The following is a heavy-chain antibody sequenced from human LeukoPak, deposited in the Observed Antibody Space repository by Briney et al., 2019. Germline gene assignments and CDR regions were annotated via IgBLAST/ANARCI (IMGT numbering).Heavy chain of an antibody. CDR2: IRYDGSNK. Sequence: QPGGSLRLSCAASGFTFSSYGMHWVRQAPGKGLEWVAFIRYDGSNKYYADSVKGRFTISRDNSKNTLYLQMNSLRAEDTAVYYCAKDYLYNYYDSSGYYPALDYWGQGTLVTVSS. CDR3: AKDYLYNYYDSSGYYPALDY. V-gene: IGHV3-30*02. CDR1: GFTFSSYG. J-gene: IGHJ4*02. D-gene: IGHD3-22*01.